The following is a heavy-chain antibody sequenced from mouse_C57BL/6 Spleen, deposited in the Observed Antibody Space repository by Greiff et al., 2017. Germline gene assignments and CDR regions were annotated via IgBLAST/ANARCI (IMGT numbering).Heavy chain of an antibody. V-gene: IGHV1-4*01. D-gene: IGHD1-1*01. CDR2: INPSSGYT. Sequence: VQLQQSGAELARPGASVKMSCKASGYTFTSYTMHWVKQRPGQGLEWIGYINPSSGYTKYNQKFKDKATLTADKSSSTAYMQLSSLTSEDSAVYYCARSSAVDYFDDWGQGTTLTVSS. J-gene: IGHJ2*01. CDR3: ARSSAVDYFDD. CDR1: GYTFTSYT.